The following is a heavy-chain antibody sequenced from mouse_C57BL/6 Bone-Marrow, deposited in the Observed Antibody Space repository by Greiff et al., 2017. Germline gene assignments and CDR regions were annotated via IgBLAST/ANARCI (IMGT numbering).Heavy chain of an antibody. Sequence: VKLQESGAELARPGASVKLSCKASGYTFTSYGISWVKQRTGQGLEWIGEIYPRSGNTYYNEKFKGKATLTADKSSSTAYMELRSLTSEDSAVYFCAWPSPWCAYWGQGTLVTVSA. CDR1: GYTFTSYG. J-gene: IGHJ3*01. CDR3: AWPSPWCAY. V-gene: IGHV1-81*01. CDR2: IYPRSGNT.